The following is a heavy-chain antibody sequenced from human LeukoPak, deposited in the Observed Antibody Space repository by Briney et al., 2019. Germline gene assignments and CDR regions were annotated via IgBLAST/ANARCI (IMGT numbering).Heavy chain of an antibody. D-gene: IGHD2-15*01. Sequence: GGSLRLSCAASGFTFSTYTMNWVRQAPGKGLEWVSYISSTSGTIYYADSVKGRFIISRHNAKNSLYLQMNNLRAEDTAVYYCARTLYSRGYFDYWGQGTLVTVSS. V-gene: IGHV3-48*04. CDR2: ISSTSGTI. CDR3: ARTLYSRGYFDY. J-gene: IGHJ4*02. CDR1: GFTFSTYT.